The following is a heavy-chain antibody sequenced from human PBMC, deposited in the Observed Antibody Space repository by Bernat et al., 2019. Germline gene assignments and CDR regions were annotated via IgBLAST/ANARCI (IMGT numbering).Heavy chain of an antibody. CDR2: ISSSSSYI. CDR1: GFTFSSYS. Sequence: EVQLVESGGGLVKPGGSLRLSCAASGFTFSSYSMNWVRQAPGKGLEWVSSISSSSSYIYYADSVKGRFTISRDNSKNTLYLQMNSLRAEDTAIYYCAKGSSLVVAVTPSGFHDYWGQGTLVTVSS. CDR3: AKGSSLVVAVTPSGFHDY. V-gene: IGHV3-21*04. D-gene: IGHD2-15*01. J-gene: IGHJ4*02.